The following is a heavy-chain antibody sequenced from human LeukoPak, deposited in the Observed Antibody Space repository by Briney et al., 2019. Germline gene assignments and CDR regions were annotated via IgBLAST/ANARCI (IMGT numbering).Heavy chain of an antibody. J-gene: IGHJ4*02. CDR2: INWNGGST. CDR1: RFTFGDYG. V-gene: IGHV3-20*01. CDR3: VGGDY. Sequence: GGSLRLSCAASRFTFGDYGMTWVRQVPGKGLEWVSGINWNGGSTGYADSVKGRFTISRDNTKNSLYLQMNSLRAEDTAVYHCVGGDYWGQGTLVTVSS.